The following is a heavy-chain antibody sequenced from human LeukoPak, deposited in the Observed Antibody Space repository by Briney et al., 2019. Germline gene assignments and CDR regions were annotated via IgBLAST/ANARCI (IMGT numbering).Heavy chain of an antibody. D-gene: IGHD3-10*01. CDR1: GFTFSSYW. J-gene: IGHJ4*02. CDR3: ARGRGSDY. V-gene: IGHV3-74*01. Sequence: QPGGSLRLSCAASGFTFSSYWMHWVRQAPEKGLVWVSRINSDGSSTSYADSVKGRFAISRDNAKNTLYLQMNSLRAEDTAVYYCARGRGSDYWGQGTLVTVSS. CDR2: INSDGSST.